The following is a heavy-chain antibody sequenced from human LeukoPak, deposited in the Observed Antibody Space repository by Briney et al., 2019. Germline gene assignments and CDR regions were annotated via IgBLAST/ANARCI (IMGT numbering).Heavy chain of an antibody. J-gene: IGHJ6*03. CDR3: ARDSIVATSWYYYYMDV. CDR2: INHSGST. D-gene: IGHD5-12*01. CDR1: GGSFSGYY. Sequence: SSETLSLTCAVYGGSFSGYYWSWIRQPPGKGLEWIGEINHSGSTNYNSSLKSRVTISVDTSKNQFSLKLSSVTAADTAVYYCARDSIVATSWYYYYMDVWGKGTTVTVSS. V-gene: IGHV4-34*01.